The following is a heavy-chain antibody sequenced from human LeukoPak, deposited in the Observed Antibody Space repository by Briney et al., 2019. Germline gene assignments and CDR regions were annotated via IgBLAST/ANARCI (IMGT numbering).Heavy chain of an antibody. V-gene: IGHV4-59*01. Sequence: SETLSLTCTVSGGSISSYYWSWIRQPPGKGLEWIGYIYYSGSTNYNPSLKSRVTISVDTSKNQFSLKLSSVTAADTAVYYCARVRGYSYGSDAFDIWGQGTMVTVSS. J-gene: IGHJ3*02. D-gene: IGHD5-18*01. CDR3: ARVRGYSYGSDAFDI. CDR1: GGSISSYY. CDR2: IYYSGST.